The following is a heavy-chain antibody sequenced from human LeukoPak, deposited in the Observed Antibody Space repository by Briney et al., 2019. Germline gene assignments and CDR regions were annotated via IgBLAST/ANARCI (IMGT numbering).Heavy chain of an antibody. D-gene: IGHD3-10*01. CDR2: ISSSSSTI. Sequence: LEWVSYISSSSSTIYYADSVKGRFTISRDNAKNSLYLQMNSLRAEDTAVYYCARDGVSFDYWGRGTLVTVSS. J-gene: IGHJ4*02. V-gene: IGHV3-48*01. CDR3: ARDGVSFDY.